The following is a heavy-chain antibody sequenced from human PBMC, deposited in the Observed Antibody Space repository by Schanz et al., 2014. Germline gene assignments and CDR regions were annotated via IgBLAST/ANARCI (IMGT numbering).Heavy chain of an antibody. CDR3: ARDRDQWDGNYLDY. D-gene: IGHD1-26*01. V-gene: IGHV1-18*01. J-gene: IGHJ4*02. Sequence: QVQLVQSGAEVKKPGASVKVSCKASGYSFSSYGISWVRQAPGLGLEWMGWISANSDNTNYAQSLQGRVTMTTETSTSTAYMELRSLTSDDSAVYYCARDRDQWDGNYLDYWGQGTLVTVSS. CDR2: ISANSDNT. CDR1: GYSFSSYG.